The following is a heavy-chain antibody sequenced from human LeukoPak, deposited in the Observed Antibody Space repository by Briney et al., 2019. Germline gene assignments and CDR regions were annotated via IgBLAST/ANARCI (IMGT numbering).Heavy chain of an antibody. J-gene: IGHJ3*02. V-gene: IGHV4-30-2*01. CDR1: GGSISSGAYS. CDR3: AREPFSRGNSYGTGAFDI. Sequence: PSQTLSLTCAVSGGSISSGAYSWSWIRQPPGKGLEWIGYIYHSGSTYHNPSLKSRVTISVDRSKNQFSLKLSSVTAADTAVYYCAREPFSRGNSYGTGAFDIWGQETMVTVSS. D-gene: IGHD5-18*01. CDR2: IYHSGST.